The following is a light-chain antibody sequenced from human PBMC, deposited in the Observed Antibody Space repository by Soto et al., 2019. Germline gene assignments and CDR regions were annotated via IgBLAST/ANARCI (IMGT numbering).Light chain of an antibody. CDR2: GTS. V-gene: IGKV3-20*01. CDR3: QQYASSPLLT. CDR1: HTIGRNY. J-gene: IGKJ4*01. Sequence: EIVLTQSPGTLCLAPLDPCALCWMWSHTIGRNYLAWYQQKPGQAPRLLIFGTSTRATGIPDRFSGSGSGTDFTLSISRLEPEDFAVYYCQQYASSPLLTFGGGTKVDIK.